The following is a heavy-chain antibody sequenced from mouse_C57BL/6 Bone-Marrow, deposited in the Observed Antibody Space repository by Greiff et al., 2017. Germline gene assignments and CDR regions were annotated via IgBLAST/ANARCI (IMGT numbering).Heavy chain of an antibody. Sequence: QVQLKESGPELVKPGASVKISCKASGYAFSSSWMNWVKQRPGKGLEWIGRIYPGDGDTNYNGKFKGKATLTADKSSSTAYMQLSSLTSEDSAVYFGSRGGYNWDGGFAYWGQGTLVTVSA. CDR3: SRGGYNWDGGFAY. J-gene: IGHJ3*01. CDR2: IYPGDGDT. V-gene: IGHV1-82*01. D-gene: IGHD4-1*01. CDR1: GYAFSSSW.